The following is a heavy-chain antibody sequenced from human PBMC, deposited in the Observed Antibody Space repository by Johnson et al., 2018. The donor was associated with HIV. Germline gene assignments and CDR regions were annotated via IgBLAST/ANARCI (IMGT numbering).Heavy chain of an antibody. CDR1: GFSFMSYA. V-gene: IGHV3-30*04. CDR3: AREGGNNWNDIAFDI. D-gene: IGHD1-1*01. J-gene: IGHJ3*02. Sequence: QVQLVESGGGVVQPGRSLRLSCAASGFSFMSYALHWVRQAPGKGLEWVAVISYDGSNKYYADSVKGRFTISRDNSKNTLYLQMNSLRAEDTAVYYCAREGGNNWNDIAFDIWGQGTMVTVSS. CDR2: ISYDGSNK.